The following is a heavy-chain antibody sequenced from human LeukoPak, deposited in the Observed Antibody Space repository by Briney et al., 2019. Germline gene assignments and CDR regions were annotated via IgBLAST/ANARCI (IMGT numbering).Heavy chain of an antibody. J-gene: IGHJ4*02. CDR1: GFTFSSYG. CDR3: ARDNGITRGFYYDSSGYAPRLDY. D-gene: IGHD3-22*01. V-gene: IGHV3-33*01. Sequence: PGGSLRLSCAASGFTFSSYGMHWVRQAPGKGLEWVAVIWYDGSNKYYADSVKGRFTISRDNSKNTLYLQMNSLRAEDTAVYYCARDNGITRGFYYDSSGYAPRLDYWGQGTLVIVSS. CDR2: IWYDGSNK.